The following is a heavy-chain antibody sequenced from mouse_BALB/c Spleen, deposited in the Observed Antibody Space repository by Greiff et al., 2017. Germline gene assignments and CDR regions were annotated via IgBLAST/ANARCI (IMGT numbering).Heavy chain of an antibody. CDR1: GYTFTSYW. CDR2: INPSTGYT. V-gene: IGHV1-7*01. CDR3: AREREYYFDY. Sequence: VQLKESGAELAKPGASVKMSCKASGYTFTSYWMHWVKQRPGQGLEWIGYINPSTGYTEYNQKFKDKATLTADKSSSTAYMQLSSLTSEDSAVYYCAREREYYFDYWGQGTTLTVSS. J-gene: IGHJ2*01.